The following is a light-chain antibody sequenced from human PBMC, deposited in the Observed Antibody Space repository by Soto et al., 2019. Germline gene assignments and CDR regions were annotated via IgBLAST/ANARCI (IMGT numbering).Light chain of an antibody. V-gene: IGKV1-39*01. J-gene: IGKJ4*01. Sequence: DIQMTQSPSSLSASVGDRVTITCRAIQRISNFLNWYQQKPGKAPKLLVYGASNLQSGVPSRFSGSGSGTHFTLTISGLQPDDFATYYCQQSYNTPALTFGGGTKV. CDR1: QRISNF. CDR3: QQSYNTPALT. CDR2: GAS.